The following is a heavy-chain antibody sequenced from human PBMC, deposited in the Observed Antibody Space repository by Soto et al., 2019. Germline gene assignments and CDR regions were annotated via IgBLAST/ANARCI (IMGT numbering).Heavy chain of an antibody. D-gene: IGHD4-17*01. CDR3: AIPGVTTAY. CDR2: VYHTGST. CDR1: GGSISHDNW. Sequence: PPETFSHSCAVSGGSISHDNWWSWVRQPPGKGLEWIGEVYHTGSTNYNPSLESRVTISVDKSKNQFSLKLSSVTAADTAVYYCAIPGVTTAYWGQGTLVTVSS. J-gene: IGHJ4*02. V-gene: IGHV4-4*03.